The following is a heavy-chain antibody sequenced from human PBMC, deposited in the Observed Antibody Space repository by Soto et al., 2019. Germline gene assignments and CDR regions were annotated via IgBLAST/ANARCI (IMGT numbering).Heavy chain of an antibody. V-gene: IGHV2-70*04. CDR1: GFSLTTSGMR. J-gene: IGHJ4*02. CDR3: ARMFHCSGGTCPFDY. Sequence: SGPTLVNPTQPLTLTCTFSGFSLTTSGMRVSWIRQPPGKALEWLARIDWDDDKFYKTSLKTRLTISKDSSKNQVVLTMTNMDPVDTATYYCARMFHCSGGTCPFDYWGLGALVTV. CDR2: IDWDDDK. D-gene: IGHD2-15*01.